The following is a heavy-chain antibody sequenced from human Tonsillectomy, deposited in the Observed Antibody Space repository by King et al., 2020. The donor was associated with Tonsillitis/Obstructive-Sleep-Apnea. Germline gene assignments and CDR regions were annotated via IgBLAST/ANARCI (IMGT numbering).Heavy chain of an antibody. V-gene: IGHV3-64D*08. CDR1: GFNFNIYT. CDR2: IGGNGYNT. CDR3: VKDPHSSTWSTDSFDI. J-gene: IGHJ3*02. Sequence: QLVQSGGGLVQPGGSLRLSCAASGFNFNIYTMHWVRQAPGRGLDYGSSIGGNGYNTYYADSVKGRFSISRDNSKNTLDLQMSSLRPEDTAVYYCVKDPHSSTWSTDSFDIWGQGTMVTVSS. D-gene: IGHD6-13*01.